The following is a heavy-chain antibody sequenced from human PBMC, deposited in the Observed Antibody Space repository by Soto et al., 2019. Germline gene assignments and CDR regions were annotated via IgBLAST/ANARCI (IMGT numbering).Heavy chain of an antibody. CDR3: ARESYGSGSSKGDY. D-gene: IGHD3-10*01. J-gene: IGHJ4*02. V-gene: IGHV1-3*01. CDR1: GYTFTSYA. Sequence: QVQLVQSGAEVKKPGASVKVSCRASGYTFTSYAVHWVRQAPGQRLEWMGWINAGNGNTKYSQKFQGRVTITRDTSASTAYMELSSLRSEDTAVYYCARESYGSGSSKGDYWGQGTLVTVSS. CDR2: INAGNGNT.